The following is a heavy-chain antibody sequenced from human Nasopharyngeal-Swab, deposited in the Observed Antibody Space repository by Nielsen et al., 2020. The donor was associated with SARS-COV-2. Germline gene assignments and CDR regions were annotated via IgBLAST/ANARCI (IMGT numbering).Heavy chain of an antibody. D-gene: IGHD6-19*01. CDR3: ARPEYSSGWYEN. V-gene: IGHV1-8*01. CDR2: MNPNSGNT. J-gene: IGHJ4*02. CDR1: GYTFTSYD. Sequence: ASVKVSCKASGYTFTSYDINWVRQATGQGLEWMGWMNPNSGNTGYAQKFQGRVTMTRDTSTSIVYMELSSLRSEDTAVYYCARPEYSSGWYENWGQGTLVTVSS.